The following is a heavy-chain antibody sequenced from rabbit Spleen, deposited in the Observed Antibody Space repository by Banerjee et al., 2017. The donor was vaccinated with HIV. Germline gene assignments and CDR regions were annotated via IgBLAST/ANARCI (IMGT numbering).Heavy chain of an antibody. CDR1: GFSFSDRDV. CDR3: ARDLAGAIGWNFYL. D-gene: IGHD4-1*01. V-gene: IGHV1S45*01. J-gene: IGHJ6*01. Sequence: EQLEESGGGLVKPEGSLTLTCKASGFSFSDRDVMCWVRQAPGKGLEWIACINTVTGKTVYASWAKGRFIMSTTSSTTVTLQMTSLTAADTATYFCARDLAGAIGWNFYLWGQGTLVTVS. CDR2: INTVTGKT.